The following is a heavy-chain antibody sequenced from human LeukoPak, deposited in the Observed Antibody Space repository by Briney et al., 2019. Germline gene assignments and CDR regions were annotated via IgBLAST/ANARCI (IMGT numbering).Heavy chain of an antibody. CDR1: GYTFTSYG. D-gene: IGHD1-26*01. V-gene: IGHV1-2*02. CDR3: AVGMSGSDFDY. J-gene: IGHJ4*02. CDR2: INPNSGGT. Sequence: ASVKVSCKASGYTFTSYGISWVRQAPGQGLEWMGWINPNSGGTNYAQKFQGRVTMTRDTSISTAYMELSRLRSDDTAVYYCAVGMSGSDFDYWGQGTLVTVSS.